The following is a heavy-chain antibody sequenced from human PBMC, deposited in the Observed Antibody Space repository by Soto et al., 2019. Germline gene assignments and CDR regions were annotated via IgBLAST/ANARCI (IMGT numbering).Heavy chain of an antibody. CDR2: ISAYNGNT. CDR1: GYTFTSYG. V-gene: IGHV1-18*01. D-gene: IGHD2-2*01. Sequence: GASVKVSCKASGYTFTSYGISWVRQAPGQGLEWMGWISAYNGNTNYAQRLQGRVTMTTDTSTSTAYMELGSLRSDDTAVYYCARGDPIVVVPAASLDYWGQGTLVTVSS. CDR3: ARGDPIVVVPAASLDY. J-gene: IGHJ4*02.